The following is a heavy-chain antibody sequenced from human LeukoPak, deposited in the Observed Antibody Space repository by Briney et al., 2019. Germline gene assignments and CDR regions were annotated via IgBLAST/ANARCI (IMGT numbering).Heavy chain of an antibody. V-gene: IGHV3-23*01. J-gene: IGHJ4*02. D-gene: IGHD3-16*01. Sequence: GGSLRLSCATSGFTFNIYAMNWVRQAPGKGLEWVSIISGNGINTYYADSVKGRFTISREDSKNTLYLQMNSLRVDDTAIYYCARGVSDWGQGTLVTVAS. CDR1: GFTFNIYA. CDR2: ISGNGINT. CDR3: ARGVSD.